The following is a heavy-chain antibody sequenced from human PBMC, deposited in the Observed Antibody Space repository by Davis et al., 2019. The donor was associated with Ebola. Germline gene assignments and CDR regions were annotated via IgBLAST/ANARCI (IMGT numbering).Heavy chain of an antibody. D-gene: IGHD5-12*01. CDR3: ARLNIGADY. Sequence: GESLKISCKGSGYGFADYWIAWVRQTPGKGLGWMGIIYAGDSDSRYSPSFQGQVTISADMSINTAYLQWNSLKASDTAIYYCARLNIGADYWGQGTLVTVSS. V-gene: IGHV5-51*01. CDR2: IYAGDSDS. J-gene: IGHJ4*02. CDR1: GYGFADYW.